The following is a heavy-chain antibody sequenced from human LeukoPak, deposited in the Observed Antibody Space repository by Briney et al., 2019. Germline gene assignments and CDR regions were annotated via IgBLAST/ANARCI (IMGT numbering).Heavy chain of an antibody. V-gene: IGHV4-39*01. D-gene: IGHD3-22*01. J-gene: IGHJ4*02. CDR3: ARHDSSGYYYLYYFDY. Sequence: SETLSLTCTVSGGSISSSSYYWGWIRQPPGKGLEWIGRIYYSGSTYYNPSLKSRVTVSVDTSKNQFSLKLSSVTAADTAVYYCARHDSSGYYYLYYFDYWGQGTLVTVSS. CDR1: GGSISSSSYY. CDR2: IYYSGST.